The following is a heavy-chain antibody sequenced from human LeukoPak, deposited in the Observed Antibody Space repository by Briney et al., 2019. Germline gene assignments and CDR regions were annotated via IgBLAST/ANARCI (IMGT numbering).Heavy chain of an antibody. CDR2: VSYNGAET. J-gene: IGHJ4*02. Sequence: GGSLRLSCAASGFTLSNYDMNWVRQAQGKGLEWASGVSYNGAETYYVDSVKGRFIISRDTSKNTLYLQRNSLRAEDTAVYYCAKTVRDGYNSPIDYWGQGTLVTVSS. CDR1: GFTLSNYD. V-gene: IGHV3-23*01. CDR3: AKTVRDGYNSPIDY. D-gene: IGHD5-24*01.